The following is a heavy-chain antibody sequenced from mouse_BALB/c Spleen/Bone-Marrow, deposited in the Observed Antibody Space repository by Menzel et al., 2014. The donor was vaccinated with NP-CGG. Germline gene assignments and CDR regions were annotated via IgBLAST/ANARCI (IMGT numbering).Heavy chain of an antibody. CDR1: GYTFTSYW. CDR3: TRKYGPLYYFDY. D-gene: IGHD2-10*02. V-gene: IGHV1-69*02. Sequence: VQLQQSGAELVRPGASVKLSCKASGYTFTSYWINWVKQRPGQGLEWIGNIYPSDSYTNYSQKFKDKATLTVDKSSSTAYMQLSSPTSEDSAVYYCTRKYGPLYYFDYWGQGTTLTVSS. J-gene: IGHJ2*01. CDR2: IYPSDSYT.